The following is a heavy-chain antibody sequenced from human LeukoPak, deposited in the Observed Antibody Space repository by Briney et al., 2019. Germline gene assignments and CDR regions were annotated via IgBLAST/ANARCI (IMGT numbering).Heavy chain of an antibody. Sequence: SETLSLTCAVSGDSIRSTNWWRWVRPSPEKGLEWIGEIYHGGSTNYNPSLKSRVTISVDKSKNHFSLKLISVTAADTAVYYCARRVWGLSGFDYWGQGTLVTVSS. D-gene: IGHD3-9*01. V-gene: IGHV4-4*02. CDR3: ARRVWGLSGFDY. CDR2: IYHGGST. CDR1: GDSIRSTNW. J-gene: IGHJ4*02.